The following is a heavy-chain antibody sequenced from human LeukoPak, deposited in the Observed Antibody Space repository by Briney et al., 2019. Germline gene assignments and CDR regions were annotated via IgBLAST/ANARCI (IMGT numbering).Heavy chain of an antibody. Sequence: SVKVSCKASGGTFSSYAISGVRQAPGQGLEWMGGIIPIFGTANYAQKFQGRVTITADESTSTAYMELSSLRSEDTAVYYCARTYYDILTGPFDYWGQGTLVTVSS. CDR1: GGTFSSYA. CDR3: ARTYYDILTGPFDY. D-gene: IGHD3-9*01. CDR2: IIPIFGTA. J-gene: IGHJ4*02. V-gene: IGHV1-69*13.